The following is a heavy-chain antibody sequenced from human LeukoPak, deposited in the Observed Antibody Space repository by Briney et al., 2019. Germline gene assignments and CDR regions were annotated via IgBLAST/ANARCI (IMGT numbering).Heavy chain of an antibody. J-gene: IGHJ4*02. CDR3: ARAPYYPLSSGWQPFDY. Sequence: PSETLSLTCTVSGGSISSYYWSWIRQPPGKGLEWIGYIYYSGSTNYNPSLESRVTISVDTSKNQFSLKLSSVTAADTAVYYCARAPYYPLSSGWQPFDYWGQGTLVTVSS. CDR2: IYYSGST. D-gene: IGHD6-19*01. CDR1: GGSISSYY. V-gene: IGHV4-59*01.